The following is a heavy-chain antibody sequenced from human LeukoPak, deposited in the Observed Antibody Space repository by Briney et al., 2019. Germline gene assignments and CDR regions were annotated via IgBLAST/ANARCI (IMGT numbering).Heavy chain of an antibody. V-gene: IGHV4-39*01. D-gene: IGHD3-3*01. CDR3: ASQLHLYYDFWSGHGRYFDY. J-gene: IGHJ4*02. CDR2: IYYSGST. Sequence: SETLSLTCTVSGGSISSSSYYWGWIRQPPGKGLEWIGSIYYSGSTYYNPSLKSRVTLSVDTSKNQFSVKLSSVTAADTAVYYCASQLHLYYDFWSGHGRYFDYWGQGTLVTVSS. CDR1: GGSISSSSYY.